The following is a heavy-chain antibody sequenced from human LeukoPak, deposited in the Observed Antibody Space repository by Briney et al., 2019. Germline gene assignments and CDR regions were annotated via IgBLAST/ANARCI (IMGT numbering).Heavy chain of an antibody. J-gene: IGHJ3*02. D-gene: IGHD3-22*01. V-gene: IGHV3-23*01. CDR3: AKDSITLDWYYYDSSGYSSDAFDI. Sequence: GGSLRPSCAASGFTFSSYAMSWVRQAPGKGLEWVSAISGSGGSTYYADSVKGRFTISRDNSKNALYLQMNSLRAEDTAVYYCAKDSITLDWYYYDSSGYSSDAFDIWGQGTMVTVSS. CDR2: ISGSGGST. CDR1: GFTFSSYA.